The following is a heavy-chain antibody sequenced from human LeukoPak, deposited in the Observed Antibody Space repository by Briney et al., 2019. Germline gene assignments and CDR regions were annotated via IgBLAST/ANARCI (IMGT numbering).Heavy chain of an antibody. J-gene: IGHJ5*02. V-gene: IGHV3-74*01. D-gene: IGHD4-17*01. Sequence: GGSLRLSCAASGFTFSSYSMHWVRQAPGKGLVWVSRINSDGSTTTYADSVKGRFTISRDNAKNTLYLQMNSLRAEDTAVYYCAKNWGDYGNWFDPWGQGTLVTVSS. CDR2: INSDGSTT. CDR1: GFTFSSYS. CDR3: AKNWGDYGNWFDP.